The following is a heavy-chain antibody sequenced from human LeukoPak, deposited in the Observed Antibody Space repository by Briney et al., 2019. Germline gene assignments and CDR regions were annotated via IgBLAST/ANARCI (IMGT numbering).Heavy chain of an antibody. D-gene: IGHD4-17*01. CDR3: ARNNNDGDYLGVGFDY. V-gene: IGHV7-4-1*02. Sequence: ASVKVSCKASGYTFSSHAMNWVRQAPGQGLEWMGWINTNTGNPTYAQGFTGRFVFSLDTSVGTAYLQISSLQAEDTAVYYCARNNNDGDYLGVGFDYWGQGTLVTVSS. J-gene: IGHJ4*02. CDR1: GYTFSSHA. CDR2: INTNTGNP.